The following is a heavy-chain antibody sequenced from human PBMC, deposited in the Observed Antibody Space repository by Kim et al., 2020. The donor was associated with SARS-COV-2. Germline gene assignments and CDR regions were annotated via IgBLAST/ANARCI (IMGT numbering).Heavy chain of an antibody. CDR1: GGTFSSYA. CDR2: IIPILGIA. V-gene: IGHV1-69*04. CDR3: ARDLGTVVNVDAFCI. D-gene: IGHD2-21*01. J-gene: IGHJ3*02. Sequence: SVKFSCKASGGTFSSYAISWVRQAPGQGLEWMGRIIPILGIANYAQKFQGRVTITADKSTSTAYMELSSLRSEDTAGYYCARDLGTVVNVDAFCIWRQG.